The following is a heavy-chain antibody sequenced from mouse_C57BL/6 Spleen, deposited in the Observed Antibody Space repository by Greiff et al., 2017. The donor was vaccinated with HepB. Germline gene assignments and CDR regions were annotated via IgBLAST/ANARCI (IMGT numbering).Heavy chain of an antibody. CDR2: IHPNSGST. V-gene: IGHV1-64*01. CDR1: GYTFSSYW. CDR3: ARPVYYYGPWFAY. D-gene: IGHD1-1*01. Sequence: QVQLQQPGAELVKPGASVKLSCQASGYTFSSYWLHWVKQRPRQGLEWIGMIHPNSGSTNYNEKFKSKATLTVDKSSSTAYLQLSSLTSEDTAVDYCARPVYYYGPWFAYCGQGTLVTVSA. J-gene: IGHJ3*01.